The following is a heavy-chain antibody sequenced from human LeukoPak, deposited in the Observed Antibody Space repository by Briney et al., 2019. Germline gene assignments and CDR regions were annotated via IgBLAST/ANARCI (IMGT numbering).Heavy chain of an antibody. D-gene: IGHD6-19*01. J-gene: IGHJ6*03. CDR1: GDSISPYY. V-gene: IGHV4-59*01. CDR2: IHYSGNT. Sequence: PSETLSLTCTVSGDSISPYYWSWIRQPPGKGLEWIAYIHYSGNTTYNPSLKSRVTISVDTSQNQFSLRLTSLTAADTALYYCARAVPTSQYYYMDVWGKGTAVTISS. CDR3: ARAVPTSQYYYMDV.